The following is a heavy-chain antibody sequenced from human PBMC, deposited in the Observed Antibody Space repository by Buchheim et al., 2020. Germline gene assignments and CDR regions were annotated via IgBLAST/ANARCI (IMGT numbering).Heavy chain of an antibody. CDR3: ARDSGGGMAVTGSDYYFDY. CDR1: GASISSTNW. J-gene: IGHJ4*02. CDR2: ISHSGST. Sequence: QVQLQESGPGLVKPSGTLSLTCAVSGASISSTNWWNWVRQTPGKGLEWIGEISHSGSTNYNPSLKSRVTISVDKSKNPVSLKLTSVTAADTAVYYCARDSGGGMAVTGSDYYFDYWGQGTL. D-gene: IGHD6-13*01. V-gene: IGHV4-4*02.